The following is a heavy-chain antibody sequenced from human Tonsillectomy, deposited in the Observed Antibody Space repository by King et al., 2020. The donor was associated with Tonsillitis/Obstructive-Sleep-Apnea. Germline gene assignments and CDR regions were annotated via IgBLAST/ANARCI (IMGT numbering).Heavy chain of an antibody. CDR2: IYPGDSDT. CDR1: GYSFTSYW. D-gene: IGHD2-2*01. Sequence: VQLVESGAEVKKPGESLKISCKGSGYSFTSYWIGWVRQMPGKGLQWMGIIYPGDSDTRYSPSFQGQVTISADKSISTAYLQWSSLKASDTAMCYCARHDHFTPTTCYEGAYFYGMDVWGQGTTVTVSS. CDR3: ARHDHFTPTTCYEGAYFYGMDV. V-gene: IGHV5-51*01. J-gene: IGHJ6*02.